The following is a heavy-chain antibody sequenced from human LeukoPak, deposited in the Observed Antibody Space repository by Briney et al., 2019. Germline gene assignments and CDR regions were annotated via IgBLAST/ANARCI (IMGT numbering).Heavy chain of an antibody. V-gene: IGHV3-53*01. CDR2: MYSGGTT. D-gene: IGHD6-13*01. Sequence: GGSLRLSCAASGFTVSSNYMSWVRRAPGKGLEWVSLMYSGGTTYYADSVTGRFTISRDNSKNTLYLQMNSLRADDTAVYYCAKGLGQLVDWFDPWGQGTLVTVSS. CDR3: AKGLGQLVDWFDP. CDR1: GFTVSSNY. J-gene: IGHJ5*02.